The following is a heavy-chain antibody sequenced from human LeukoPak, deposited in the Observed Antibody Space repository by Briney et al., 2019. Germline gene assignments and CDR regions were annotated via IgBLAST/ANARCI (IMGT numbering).Heavy chain of an antibody. CDR2: ISSSGSTI. J-gene: IGHJ4*02. V-gene: IGHV3-11*04. CDR1: GFTFSDYY. Sequence: GGSLRLSCAASGFTFSDYYMSWIRQAPGKGLEWVSYISSSGSTIYYADSVKGRFTISRDNAKNSLYLQMDSLRADDTAVYYCARRAEVGIAAIGGGRIDYWGQGTLVTVSS. CDR3: ARRAEVGIAAIGGGRIDY. D-gene: IGHD6-13*01.